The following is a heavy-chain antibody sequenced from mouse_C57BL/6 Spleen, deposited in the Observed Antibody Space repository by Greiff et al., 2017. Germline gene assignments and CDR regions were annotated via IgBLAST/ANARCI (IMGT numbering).Heavy chain of an antibody. CDR3: ARRDCYDGRNFDY. J-gene: IGHJ2*01. Sequence: QVQLQQPGAELVRPGTSVKLSCKASGYTFTSYWMNWVKQRPGQGLEWIGVIDPSDSYTNYNQKFKGKATLTVDTSSSTAYMPLSSLTSEDSAVYYCARRDCYDGRNFDYWGQGATLTGSS. CDR1: GYTFTSYW. D-gene: IGHD2-12*01. V-gene: IGHV1-59*01. CDR2: IDPSDSYT.